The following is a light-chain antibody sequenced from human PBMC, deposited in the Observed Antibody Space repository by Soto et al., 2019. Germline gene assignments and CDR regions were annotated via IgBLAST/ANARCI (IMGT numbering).Light chain of an antibody. CDR1: SSNIGAGYD. CDR2: GNS. Sequence: QSVLTQPPSVSGAPGQRVTISCTGSSSNIGAGYDVHWCQQLPGTAPKLLIYGNSNRPSGVPDRFSGSKSGTSASLAITGLQAEDEADYYCQSYDSSLSVVFGGGTSSPS. J-gene: IGLJ3*02. V-gene: IGLV1-40*01. CDR3: QSYDSSLSVV.